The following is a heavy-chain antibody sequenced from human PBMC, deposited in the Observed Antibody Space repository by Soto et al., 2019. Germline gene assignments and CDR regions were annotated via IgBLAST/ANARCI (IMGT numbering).Heavy chain of an antibody. CDR2: IREDGSEQ. D-gene: IGHD2-15*01. CDR1: GFPFSRYW. CDR3: ARGKLAAIGRAFDN. J-gene: IGHJ4*02. Sequence: AGGSLRLSCAASGFPFSRYWMSWVRQAPGKGLEWVANIREDGSEQYYVDSVKGRFTISRDNAKNSLSLQLNSLRTEDTAVYFCARGKLAAIGRAFDNWGQGTLVTVSS. V-gene: IGHV3-7*04.